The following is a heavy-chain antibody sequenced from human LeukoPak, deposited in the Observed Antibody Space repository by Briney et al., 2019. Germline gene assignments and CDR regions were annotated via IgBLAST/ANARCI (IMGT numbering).Heavy chain of an antibody. CDR1: GFTFSSYS. CDR3: SXDEVGANDY. Sequence: GGSLRLSCAASGFTFSSYSMNWVRQAPGKGLEWVSSISSSSSYIYYADSVKGRFTISRDNAKNSLYLQMNSLRAEDTAVYYCSXDEVGANDYWGQGTLVTVXS. J-gene: IGHJ4*02. CDR2: ISSSSSYI. D-gene: IGHD1-26*01. V-gene: IGHV3-21*01.